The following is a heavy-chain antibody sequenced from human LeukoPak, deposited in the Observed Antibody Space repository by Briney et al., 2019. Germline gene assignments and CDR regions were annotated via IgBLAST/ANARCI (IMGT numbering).Heavy chain of an antibody. J-gene: IGHJ4*02. CDR3: ASSGYSYGGPFDY. D-gene: IGHD5-18*01. V-gene: IGHV1-69*13. CDR1: GGTFSSYA. CDR2: IIPIFGTA. Sequence: ASVKVSCKASGGTFSSYAISWVRQAPGQGLEWVGGIIPIFGTANYAQKFQGRVTITADESTSTAYMELSSLRSEDTAVYYCASSGYSYGGPFDYWGQGTLVTVSS.